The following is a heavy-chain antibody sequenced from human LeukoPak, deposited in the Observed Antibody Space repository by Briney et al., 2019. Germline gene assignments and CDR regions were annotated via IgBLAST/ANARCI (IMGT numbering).Heavy chain of an antibody. Sequence: ASVKVSCKASGYTFTSYGISWVRQAPGQGLEWMGWISAYNGNTNYAQKLQGRVTMTTDTSTSTAYMELRSLRSDDTAVYYCARDRRTYYYGDYPYAFDIWGQGTMVTVSS. J-gene: IGHJ3*02. V-gene: IGHV1-18*01. CDR1: GYTFTSYG. D-gene: IGHD4-17*01. CDR2: ISAYNGNT. CDR3: ARDRRTYYYGDYPYAFDI.